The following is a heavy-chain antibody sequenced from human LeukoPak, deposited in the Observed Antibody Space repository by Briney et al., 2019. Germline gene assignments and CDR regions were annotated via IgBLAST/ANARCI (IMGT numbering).Heavy chain of an antibody. Sequence: PGWALRLACAASGFALSSQDMGCVRQAACKGLEWVSAISDSGCRKSSADSVKRRFTISRDNSKNMLFLKMNSLKDEDPDVYYRAKDTRRTSGWYFFDSWGKGTMVPAYS. V-gene: IGHV3-23*01. CDR2: ISDSGCRK. CDR3: AKDTRRTSGWYFFDS. CDR1: GFALSSQD. D-gene: IGHD6-19*01. J-gene: IGHJ4*02.